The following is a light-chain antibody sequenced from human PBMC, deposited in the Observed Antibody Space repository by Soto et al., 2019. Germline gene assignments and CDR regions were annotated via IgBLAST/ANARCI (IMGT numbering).Light chain of an antibody. V-gene: IGLV2-11*01. CDR1: SSDVGSSNY. CDR2: DVS. J-gene: IGLJ2*01. Sequence: QSALTQPRSVSGSPGQSVTISCTGTSSDVGSSNYVSWYQQHPGKAPKLIISDVSKRPSGVPDRFSGSKSDNTASLSISGLQDEDAADYFCCSHAGSYVVFGGGTKLTVL. CDR3: CSHAGSYVV.